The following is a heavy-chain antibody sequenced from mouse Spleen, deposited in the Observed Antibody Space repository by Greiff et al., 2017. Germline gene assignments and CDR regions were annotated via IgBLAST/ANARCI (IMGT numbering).Heavy chain of an antibody. CDR1: GYTFTSYW. D-gene: IGHD1-1*01. V-gene: IGHV1-64*01. J-gene: IGHJ4*01. CDR2: IHPNSSST. Sequence: QVQLQQPGAELVKPGDSVKLSCKASGYTFTSYWMNWVKQRPGPGLEWIGMIHPNSSSTNYNEKFKSKATLTVDKSSSTAYMQLSSLTSEDSAVYYCARGGFYYGSSYGYAMDYWGQGTSVTVSS. CDR3: ARGGFYYGSSYGYAMDY.